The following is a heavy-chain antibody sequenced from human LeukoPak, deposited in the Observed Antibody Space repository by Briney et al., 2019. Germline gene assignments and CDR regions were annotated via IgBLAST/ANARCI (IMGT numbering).Heavy chain of an antibody. CDR2: ISGSGDNT. CDR3: AKGSYYDSSGSFYFDY. CDR1: GFTLSSYA. J-gene: IGHJ4*02. Sequence: GGSLRLSCVASGFTLSSYAMSWVRQAPGKGLEWVSGISGSGDNTYYADSVKGRFTISRDNSKNTLYVQVNSLGTEDTAAYYCAKGSYYDSSGSFYFDYWGQGTLVTVSS. D-gene: IGHD3-22*01. V-gene: IGHV3-23*01.